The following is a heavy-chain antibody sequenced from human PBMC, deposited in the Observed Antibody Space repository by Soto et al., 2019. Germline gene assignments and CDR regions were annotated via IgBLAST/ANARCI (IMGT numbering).Heavy chain of an antibody. J-gene: IGHJ4*02. CDR2: ISSSSSYI. CDR1: GFTFSSYS. Sequence: GSLRLSCAASGFTFSSYSMNWVRQAPGKGLEWVSSISSSSSYIYYADSVKGRFTISRDNAKNSLYLQMNSLRAEDTAVYYCYAGYDILTGYSSPFDYWGQGTLVTVSS. CDR3: YAGYDILTGYSSPFDY. D-gene: IGHD3-9*01. V-gene: IGHV3-21*01.